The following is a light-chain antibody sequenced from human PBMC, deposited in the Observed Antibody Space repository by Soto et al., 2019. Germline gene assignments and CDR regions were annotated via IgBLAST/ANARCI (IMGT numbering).Light chain of an antibody. Sequence: AIRMTQSPSSFSASTGDRVTITCRASQGISSYLAWYQQKPGKAPKLLIYAASTLQSGVPSRFSGSGSGTDFTLTIRCLPSAAFANYYCQQYYSHPFTFGPGTKVDIK. J-gene: IGKJ3*01. CDR3: QQYYSHPFT. CDR1: QGISSY. CDR2: AAS. V-gene: IGKV1-8*01.